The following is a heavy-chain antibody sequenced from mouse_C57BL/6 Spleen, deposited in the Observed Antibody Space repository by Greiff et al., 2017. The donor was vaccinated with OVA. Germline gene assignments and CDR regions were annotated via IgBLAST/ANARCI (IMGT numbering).Heavy chain of an antibody. CDR1: GFSFNTYA. D-gene: IGHD3-3*01. CDR2: IRSKSNNYAT. CDR3: VRHGKRDGFDY. V-gene: IGHV10-1*01. Sequence: GGGLVQPKGSLKLSCAASGFSFNTYAMNWVRQAPGKGLEWVARIRSKSNNYATYYADSVKDRFTISRDDSESMLYLQMNNLKTEDTAMYYCVRHGKRDGFDYWGQGTTLTVSS. J-gene: IGHJ2*01.